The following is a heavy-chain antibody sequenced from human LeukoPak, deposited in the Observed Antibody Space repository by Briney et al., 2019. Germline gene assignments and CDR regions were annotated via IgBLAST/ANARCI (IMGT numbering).Heavy chain of an antibody. D-gene: IGHD2-21*02. Sequence: ASVKVSCKASGYTFTSYDINWVRQATGQGLEWMGWMNPNSGNTGYAQKFQGRVTMTRNTFISTAYMELSSLRSEDTAVYYCARGLAYCGGDCYQTDAFDIWGQGTMVTVSS. J-gene: IGHJ3*02. CDR1: GYTFTSYD. CDR2: MNPNSGNT. V-gene: IGHV1-8*01. CDR3: ARGLAYCGGDCYQTDAFDI.